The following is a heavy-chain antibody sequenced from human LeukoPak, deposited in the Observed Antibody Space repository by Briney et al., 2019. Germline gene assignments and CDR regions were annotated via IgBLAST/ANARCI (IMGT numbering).Heavy chain of an antibody. Sequence: AGGSLRLSCAASGFTFSTSAMNWVRQAPGKGLEWVSTISNGGDTAYYADSVKGRFTISKDNSKNTLFLQMNSLRVDDTALYYCAKRAQDDSGWYTFDYWGQGSLVTVSS. J-gene: IGHJ4*02. CDR3: AKRAQDDSGWYTFDY. CDR1: GFTFSTSA. D-gene: IGHD6-19*01. V-gene: IGHV3-23*01. CDR2: ISNGGDTA.